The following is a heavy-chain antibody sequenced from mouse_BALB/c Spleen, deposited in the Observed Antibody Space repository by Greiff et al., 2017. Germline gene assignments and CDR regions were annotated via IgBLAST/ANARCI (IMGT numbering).Heavy chain of an antibody. CDR2: ISYSGST. CDR1: GDSITSGY. D-gene: IGHD1-1*01. CDR3: ARYDYGSSHFDY. J-gene: IGHJ2*01. V-gene: IGHV3-8*02. Sequence: EVHLVESGPSLVKPSQTLSLTCSVTGDSITSGYWNWIRKFPGNKLEYMGYISYSGSTYYNPSLKSRISITRDTSKNQYYLQLNSVTTEDTATYYCARYDYGSSHFDYWGQGTTLTVSS.